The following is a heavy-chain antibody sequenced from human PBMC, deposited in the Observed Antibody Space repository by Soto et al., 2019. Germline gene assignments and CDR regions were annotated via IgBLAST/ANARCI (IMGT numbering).Heavy chain of an antibody. CDR3: ARWLVQDYFDY. CDR2: IYPGDSDT. V-gene: IGHV5-51*01. CDR1: GYSFTSYW. D-gene: IGHD6-19*01. J-gene: IGHJ4*02. Sequence: GESLKISCNGSGYSFTSYWIGWVRQMPGKGLEWMGVIYPGDSDTRYSPSFQGQVTISADKSISTAYLQWSSLKASDTAMYYCARWLVQDYFDYWGQVTLVTVYS.